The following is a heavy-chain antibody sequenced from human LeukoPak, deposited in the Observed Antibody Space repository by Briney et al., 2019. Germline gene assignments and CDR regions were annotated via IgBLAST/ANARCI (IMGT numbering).Heavy chain of an antibody. CDR3: TRAVGATNLGFDY. CDR2: IGTAGDT. CDR1: RFTFSSYD. D-gene: IGHD1-26*01. J-gene: IGHJ4*02. V-gene: IGHV3-13*01. Sequence: PGGSLRLSCAASRFTFSSYDMHWVRQATGKGLEWVSAIGTAGDTYYADSVKGRSTISRENAKNSLSLQVNSLRVGDTAVYYCTRAVGATNLGFDYWGQGTLVTVSS.